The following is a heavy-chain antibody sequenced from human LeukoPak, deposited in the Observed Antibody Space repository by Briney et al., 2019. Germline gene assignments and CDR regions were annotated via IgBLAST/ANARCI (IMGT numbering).Heavy chain of an antibody. V-gene: IGHV6-1*01. Sequence: SQTLSLTCAISGDSVSSNSATWHWLRQSPSRGLEWLGRTYYRSKWNYDYAVSVKSRITINPDTSMNQFSLQLRSVTPEDTALYYCARAGNGYHDFWSQGVLVTVSS. CDR3: ARAGNGYHDF. CDR2: TYYRSKWNY. J-gene: IGHJ4*02. D-gene: IGHD2-2*01. CDR1: GDSVSSNSAT.